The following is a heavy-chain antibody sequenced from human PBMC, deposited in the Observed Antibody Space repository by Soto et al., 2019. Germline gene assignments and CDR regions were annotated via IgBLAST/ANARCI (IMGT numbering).Heavy chain of an antibody. J-gene: IGHJ4*02. D-gene: IGHD6-19*01. V-gene: IGHV3-66*01. CDR1: GFTVSSNY. Sequence: GGSLRLSCAASGFTVSSNYMSWVRQAPGKGLEWVSVIYSGGSTYYADSVKGRFTISRDNSKNTLYLQMKSLRAEDTAVYYCARDRAVAGGGLGYWGQGTLVTVSS. CDR3: ARDRAVAGGGLGY. CDR2: IYSGGST.